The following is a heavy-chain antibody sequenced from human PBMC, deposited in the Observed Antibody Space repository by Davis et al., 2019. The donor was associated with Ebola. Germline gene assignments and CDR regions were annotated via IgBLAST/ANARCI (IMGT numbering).Heavy chain of an antibody. CDR3: ARVTRDFWSGATMDV. D-gene: IGHD3-3*01. CDR1: GFTSSSYA. Sequence: GGSLRLSCAASGFTSSSYAMHWVRQAPGKGLEYVSAISSNGGSTYYANSVKGRFTISRDNSKNTLYLQMGSLRAEDMAVYYCARVTRDFWSGATMDVWGQGTTVTVSS. J-gene: IGHJ6*02. CDR2: ISSNGGST. V-gene: IGHV3-64*01.